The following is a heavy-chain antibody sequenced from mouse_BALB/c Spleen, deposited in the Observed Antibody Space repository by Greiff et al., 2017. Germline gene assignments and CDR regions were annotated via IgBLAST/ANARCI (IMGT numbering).Heavy chain of an antibody. D-gene: IGHD3-1*01. CDR1: GFTFSSYT. Sequence: DVMLVESGGGLVQPGGSLKLSCAASGFTFSSYTMSWVRQTPEKRLEWVAYISNGGGSTYYPDTVKGRFTISRDNAKNTLYLQMSSLKSEDTAMYYCARRKGVSSGCGGDYWGQGTSVTVSS. CDR3: ARRKGVSSGCGGDY. CDR2: ISNGGGST. J-gene: IGHJ4*01. V-gene: IGHV5-12-2*01.